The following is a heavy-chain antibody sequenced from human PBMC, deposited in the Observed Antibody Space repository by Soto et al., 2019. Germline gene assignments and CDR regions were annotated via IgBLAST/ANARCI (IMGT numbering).Heavy chain of an antibody. CDR3: ARGHSLPYGSGTYKGHWFDP. CDR1: GGSFSGYY. Sequence: PSATLSLTCAFYGGSFSGYYWSWIRQPPGKGLEWIGEISHSGSTDYNPSLKSRVTISVDTSKNQFSLKLSSVTAADTAVYYCARGHSLPYGSGTYKGHWFDPWRQGTLVT. CDR2: ISHSGST. V-gene: IGHV4-34*01. J-gene: IGHJ5*02. D-gene: IGHD3-10*01.